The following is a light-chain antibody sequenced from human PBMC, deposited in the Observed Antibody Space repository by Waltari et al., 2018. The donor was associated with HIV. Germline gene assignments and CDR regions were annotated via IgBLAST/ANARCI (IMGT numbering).Light chain of an antibody. J-gene: IGLJ3*02. CDR3: ATWDDSLNGPV. CDR2: TTN. Sequence: QSVLTQPPSASGTPGQRVTISCSGSISHIGSTTVNWYQQLPGTAPKLLIYTTNQRPSGVPDRFSGSKSGASASLAISGLQSDDEADYYCATWDDSLNGPVFGGGTKLTVL. V-gene: IGLV1-44*01. CDR1: ISHIGSTT.